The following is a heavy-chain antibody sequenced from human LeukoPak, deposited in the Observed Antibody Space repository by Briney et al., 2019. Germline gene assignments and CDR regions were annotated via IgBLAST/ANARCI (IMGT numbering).Heavy chain of an antibody. V-gene: IGHV3-48*01. CDR2: ISSSSSTI. CDR3: ARVGGYSYGYDY. J-gene: IGHJ4*02. Sequence: GGSLRLSCAASGFTFSSYSMNRVRQAPGKGLEWVSYISSSSSTIYYADSVKGRFTISRDNAKNLPYLQMNSLRAEDTAVYSCARVGGYSYGYDYWGQGTLVTVSS. CDR1: GFTFSSYS. D-gene: IGHD5-18*01.